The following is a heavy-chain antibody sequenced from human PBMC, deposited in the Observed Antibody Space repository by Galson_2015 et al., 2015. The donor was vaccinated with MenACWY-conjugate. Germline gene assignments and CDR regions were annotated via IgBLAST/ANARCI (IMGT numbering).Heavy chain of an antibody. CDR3: AKVVSVVTVRNPQFSH. D-gene: IGHD4-17*01. J-gene: IGHJ4*02. V-gene: IGHV3-23*01. CDR1: GFTFSSYA. Sequence: SLRLSCAASGFTFSSYAMSWVRQAPGKGLEWVSGISGSGDSTFYADSVKGRFTISRDNSKNTLYLQINSLRADDTAVYYCAKVVSVVTVRNPQFSHWGQGTLFTVSS. CDR2: ISGSGDST.